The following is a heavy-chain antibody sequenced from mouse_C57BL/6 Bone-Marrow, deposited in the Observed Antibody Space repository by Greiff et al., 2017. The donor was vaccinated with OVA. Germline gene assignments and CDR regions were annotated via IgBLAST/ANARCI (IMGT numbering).Heavy chain of an antibody. CDR1: GYTFTNYW. D-gene: IGHD2-2*01. J-gene: IGHJ3*01. Sequence: QVQLKQSGAELVRPGTSVKMSCKASGYTFTNYWIGWAKQRPGHGLEWIGDIYPGGGYTNYNEKFKGKATLTADKSSSTAYMQFSSLTSEDSAIYYCARIYYGYAFAYWGQGTLVTVSA. CDR2: IYPGGGYT. CDR3: ARIYYGYAFAY. V-gene: IGHV1-63*01.